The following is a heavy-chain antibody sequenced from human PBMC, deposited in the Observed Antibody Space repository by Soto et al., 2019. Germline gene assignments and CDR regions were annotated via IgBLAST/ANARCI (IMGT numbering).Heavy chain of an antibody. CDR2: IIPIFGTA. D-gene: IGHD2-2*01. CDR1: GGTFSSYA. Sequence: QVQLVQSGAEVKKPGSSVKVSCKASGGTFSSYAISWVRQAPGQGLEWMGGIIPIFGTANYAQKFQGRVTTPSCRTATYTQQFRDGVTITTDDSASTPHMALGNPRSAAAVVYYCALDDYCPHKTVGFASWGLGPLVTVSS. V-gene: IGHV1-69*05. J-gene: IGHJ4*02. CDR3: PHMALGNPRSAAAVVYYCALDDYCPHKTVGFAS.